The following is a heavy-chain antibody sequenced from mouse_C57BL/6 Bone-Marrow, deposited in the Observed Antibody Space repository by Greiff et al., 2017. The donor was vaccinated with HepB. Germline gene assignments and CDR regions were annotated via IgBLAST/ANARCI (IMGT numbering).Heavy chain of an antibody. CDR3: ADSNRYFDV. D-gene: IGHD2-5*01. V-gene: IGHV1-81*01. J-gene: IGHJ1*03. CDR2: IYPRSGNT. CDR1: GYTFTSYG. Sequence: VKLQESGAELARPGASVKLSCKASGYTFTSYGISWVKQRTGQGLEWIGEIYPRSGNTYYNEKFKGKATLTADKSSSTAYMELRSLTSEDSAVYFCADSNRYFDVWGTGTTVTVSS.